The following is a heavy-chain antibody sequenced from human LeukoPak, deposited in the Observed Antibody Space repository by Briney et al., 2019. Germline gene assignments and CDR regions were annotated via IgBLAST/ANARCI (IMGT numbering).Heavy chain of an antibody. V-gene: IGHV5-51*01. CDR3: ASRYDFWSGYYGPHPEYYMDV. J-gene: IGHJ6*03. CDR1: GYSFTTYW. Sequence: PGESLKISCRVSGYSFTTYWIGWVRQMPGKGLEWMGIIYPDDSDTRYSPYFQGQVIISADKSISTAYLQWSSLKASDTAMYYCASRYDFWSGYYGPHPEYYMDVWGKGTTVTVSS. CDR2: IYPDDSDT. D-gene: IGHD3-3*01.